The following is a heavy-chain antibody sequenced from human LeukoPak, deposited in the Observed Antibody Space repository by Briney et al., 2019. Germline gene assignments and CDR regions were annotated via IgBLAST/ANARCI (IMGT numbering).Heavy chain of an antibody. CDR2: IYTSGST. Sequence: SETLSLTCTDSGGSISSYYWSWIRQPAGKGLEWIGRIYTSGSTNYNPSLKSRVTMSVDTSKNQFSLKLSSVTAADTAVYYCARVGLLWFGELSWFDPWGQGTLVTVSS. J-gene: IGHJ5*02. D-gene: IGHD3-10*01. CDR1: GGSISSYY. CDR3: ARVGLLWFGELSWFDP. V-gene: IGHV4-4*07.